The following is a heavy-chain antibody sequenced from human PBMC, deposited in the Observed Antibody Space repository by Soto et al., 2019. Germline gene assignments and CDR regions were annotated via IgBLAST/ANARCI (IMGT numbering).Heavy chain of an antibody. CDR2: INPNSGGT. J-gene: IGHJ5*02. CDR3: ARDGPYSSGWEVYNWFDP. CDR1: GYTFTGYY. V-gene: IGHV1-2*02. D-gene: IGHD6-19*01. Sequence: GASVKVSCKASGYTFTGYYMHWVRQAPGQGLEWMGWINPNSGGTNYAQKFQGRVTMTRDTSISTAYVELSRLRSDDTAVYYCARDGPYSSGWEVYNWFDPWGQGTLVTVSS.